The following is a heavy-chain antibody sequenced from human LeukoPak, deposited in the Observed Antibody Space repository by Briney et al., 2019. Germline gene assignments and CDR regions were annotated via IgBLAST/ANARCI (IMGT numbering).Heavy chain of an antibody. J-gene: IGHJ4*02. Sequence: GGSLRLSCAASGLTVSSTYMSWVRQAPGKGLEWVSVIYSDGSTYYADSVKGRFTISRDNSKNTLYLQMNSLRAEDTAVYYCARDWKADSSAWYAWGYWGQGTLVTVSS. V-gene: IGHV3-66*01. CDR2: IYSDGST. CDR3: ARDWKADSSAWYAWGY. CDR1: GLTVSSTY. D-gene: IGHD6-19*01.